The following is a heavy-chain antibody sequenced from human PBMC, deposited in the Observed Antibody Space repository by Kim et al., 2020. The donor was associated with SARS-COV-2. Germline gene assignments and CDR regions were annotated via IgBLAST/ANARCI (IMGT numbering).Heavy chain of an antibody. CDR1: GFTFSSFA. Sequence: GGSLRLSCATSGFTFSSFAMSWVRQAPGKGLEWASTISTTGSNTFYADSVKGRFTISRDNSKNTLYLQLNSLRVEDTAIYYCAKDRKGVATAADYWGQGTLVTVSS. CDR3: AKDRKGVATAADY. D-gene: IGHD2-21*02. CDR2: ISTTGSNT. J-gene: IGHJ4*02. V-gene: IGHV3-23*01.